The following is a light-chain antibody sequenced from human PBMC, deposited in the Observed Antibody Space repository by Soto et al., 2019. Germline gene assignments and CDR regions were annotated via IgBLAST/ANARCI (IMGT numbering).Light chain of an antibody. V-gene: IGKV3-11*01. CDR1: QSVGTS. J-gene: IGKJ4*01. CDR3: QQRSRWPFLWT. CDR2: DAF. Sequence: EIVLTQSPATLSSSPGERATLSCRASQSVGTSVAWYQQKPGQAPRLLIYDAFNRATGIPARFSGSGSGTDFTLTISSLELEDFAVYYRQQRSRWPFLWTFAGGTKVQIK.